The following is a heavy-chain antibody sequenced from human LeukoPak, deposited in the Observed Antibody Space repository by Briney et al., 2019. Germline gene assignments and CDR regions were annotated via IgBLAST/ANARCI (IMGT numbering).Heavy chain of an antibody. J-gene: IGHJ4*02. CDR1: GFTFSSYS. D-gene: IGHD3-3*01. CDR2: ISSSSSYI. Sequence: GGSLRLSCAASGFTFSSYSMNWVRQAPGKLLEWVSSISSSSSYIYYADSVKGRFTISRDNAKNSLYLQMNSLRAEDTAVYYCASTRGFWSGPHLGYWGQGTLVTVSS. V-gene: IGHV3-21*04. CDR3: ASTRGFWSGPHLGY.